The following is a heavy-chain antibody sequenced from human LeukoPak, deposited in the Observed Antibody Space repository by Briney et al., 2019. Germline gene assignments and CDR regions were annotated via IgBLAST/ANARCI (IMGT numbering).Heavy chain of an antibody. J-gene: IGHJ4*02. CDR1: GFTFSSYA. V-gene: IGHV3-23*01. CDR2: ISGSVGST. Sequence: GGSLRLSCAASGFTFSSYAMSWVRQAPGKGLEWVSAISGSVGSTYYADSVKGRFTISRDNSKNTLYLQMNSLRAEDTAVYYCASGAPITIFGVGTFDYWGQGTLVTVSS. D-gene: IGHD3-3*01. CDR3: ASGAPITIFGVGTFDY.